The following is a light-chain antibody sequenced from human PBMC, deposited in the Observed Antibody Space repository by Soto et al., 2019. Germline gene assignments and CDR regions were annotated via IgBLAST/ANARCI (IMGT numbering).Light chain of an antibody. J-gene: IGLJ3*02. CDR3: TSYSRYRVLV. CDR2: EVS. Sequence: HSALTQPAAVSGSLGQSITISCTGTSSDIGGYKYVSWYQQHPGKAAKLIIFEVSNRPSGVSDRFSGSNSGNTASLTISGLQAEDEADYYCTSYSRYRVLVFGGGTKVTVL. CDR1: SSDIGGYKY. V-gene: IGLV2-14*01.